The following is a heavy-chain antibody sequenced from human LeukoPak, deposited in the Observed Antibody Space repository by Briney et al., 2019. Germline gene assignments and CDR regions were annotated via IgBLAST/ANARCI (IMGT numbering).Heavy chain of an antibody. CDR2: INHSGST. V-gene: IGHV4-34*01. D-gene: IGHD3-16*01. CDR1: GGSVSGYY. CDR3: ARGWGSGYLDY. J-gene: IGHJ4*02. Sequence: SETLSPTCAVYGGSVSGYYGSWIRQPPGNGLEWIGEINHSGSTNYNPSLKSRVTISVDTSKTQFSLQLSSVPAADTAVYYCARGWGSGYLDYWGQGTLVTVSS.